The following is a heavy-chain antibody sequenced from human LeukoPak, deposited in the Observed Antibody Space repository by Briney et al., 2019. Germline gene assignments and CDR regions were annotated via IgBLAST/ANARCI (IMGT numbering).Heavy chain of an antibody. Sequence: QAGGSLRLSCAASGFTFSSYAMSWVRQAPGKGLEWVSAISGSGGSTYYADSVKGRFTISRDNSKNTLYLQMNSLRAEDTALYYCAKATSSSWYSPTDYWGQGTLVTVSS. CDR1: GFTFSSYA. J-gene: IGHJ4*02. CDR2: ISGSGGST. D-gene: IGHD6-13*01. CDR3: AKATSSSWYSPTDY. V-gene: IGHV3-23*01.